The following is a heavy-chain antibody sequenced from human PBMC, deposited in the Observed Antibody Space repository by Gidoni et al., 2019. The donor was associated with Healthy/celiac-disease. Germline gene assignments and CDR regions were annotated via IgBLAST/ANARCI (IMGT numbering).Heavy chain of an antibody. Sequence: EVQLLESGGGLVQPGGSLSLSCAASGFTFSSYAMSWVRQAPGKGLEWVSAISGSGGSTYYADSVKGRFTISRDNSKNTLYLQMNSLRAEDTAVYYCATTTTSSGWPNYYYYYGMDVWGQGTTVTVSS. D-gene: IGHD6-19*01. CDR3: ATTTTSSGWPNYYYYYGMDV. CDR2: ISGSGGST. V-gene: IGHV3-23*01. J-gene: IGHJ6*02. CDR1: GFTFSSYA.